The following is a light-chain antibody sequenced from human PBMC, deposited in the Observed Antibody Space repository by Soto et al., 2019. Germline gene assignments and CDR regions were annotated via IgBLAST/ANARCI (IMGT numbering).Light chain of an antibody. CDR3: SSYTSSSTYV. CDR2: DVS. V-gene: IGLV2-18*02. Sequence: QSVLTQPPSVSGSPGQSVAISCTGTGSDIGTYNRVSWYQQPPGTAPKLMIYDVSDRPSGVPDRFSGSKSGNTASLTISGLQADDEADYYCSSYTSSSTYVFGTGTKVTVL. J-gene: IGLJ1*01. CDR1: GSDIGTYNR.